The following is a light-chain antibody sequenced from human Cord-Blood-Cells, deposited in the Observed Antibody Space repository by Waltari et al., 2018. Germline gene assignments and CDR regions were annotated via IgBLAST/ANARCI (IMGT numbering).Light chain of an antibody. V-gene: IGKV1-39*01. J-gene: IGKJ1*01. Sequence: DIQMTQSPSSLSASVGDIVTSTCRASQSISSYLNWYQQKPGKPPKLLIYAASSLQSGVPSRFSGSGSGTDFTLTISSLQPEDFATYYCQQSYSTPRTFGQGTKVEIK. CDR2: AAS. CDR3: QQSYSTPRT. CDR1: QSISSY.